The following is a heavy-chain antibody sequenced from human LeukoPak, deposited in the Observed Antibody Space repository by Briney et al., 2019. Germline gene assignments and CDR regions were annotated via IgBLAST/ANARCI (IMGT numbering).Heavy chain of an antibody. CDR1: GGSISSSSYY. Sequence: PSETLSLTCTVSGGSISSSSYYWGWIRPPPGKGLEWIGSIYYSGSTYYNPSLKSRVTISVDTSKNQFSLKLSSVTAADTAVYYCARHAVAASLTGYYWHWFDPWGQGTLVTVSS. V-gene: IGHV4-39*01. J-gene: IGHJ5*02. CDR3: ARHAVAASLTGYYWHWFDP. D-gene: IGHD3-9*01. CDR2: IYYSGST.